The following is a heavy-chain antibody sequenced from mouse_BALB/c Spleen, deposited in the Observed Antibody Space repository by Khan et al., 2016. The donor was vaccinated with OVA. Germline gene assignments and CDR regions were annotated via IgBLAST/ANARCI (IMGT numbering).Heavy chain of an antibody. CDR3: ARTGYYYLDY. D-gene: IGHD1-1*01. J-gene: IGHJ2*01. CDR1: GFTFSGFG. V-gene: IGHV5-17*02. CDR2: ISSGSSTI. Sequence: EVELVESGGGLVQPGGSRKLSCAASGFTFSGFGMHWVRQAPEKGLEWVAYISSGSSTIYYADTVKGRFTISRATPKNTLFLQLTSLRSEDTAMYLCARTGYYYLDYWGQGTTLTVSS.